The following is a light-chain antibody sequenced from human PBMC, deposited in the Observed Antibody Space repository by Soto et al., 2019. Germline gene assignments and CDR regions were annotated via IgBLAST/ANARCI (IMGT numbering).Light chain of an antibody. J-gene: IGKJ4*01. CDR3: QQYHISPVT. CDR1: QSVSTC. Sequence: DIQMTQSPSTLSASVGDRVTITCRASQSVSTCLAWYQQKPRKAPKLLIHKASTLENGGPSRFSGSGSGTEFTLTISSLQPDDFAIYYCQQYHISPVTFGEGTKVEIK. V-gene: IGKV1-5*03. CDR2: KAS.